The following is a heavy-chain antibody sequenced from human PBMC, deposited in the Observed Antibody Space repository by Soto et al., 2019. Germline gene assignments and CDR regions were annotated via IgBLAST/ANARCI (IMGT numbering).Heavy chain of an antibody. D-gene: IGHD6-6*01. V-gene: IGHV1-69*13. J-gene: IGHJ6*02. CDR1: GGTFSSYA. CDR3: LAARYYYGMDV. Sequence: SVKVSCKASGGTFSSYAISWVRQAPGQGLEWMGGIIPIFGTANYAQKFQGRVTITADESTCTAYMELSSLRSEDTAVDYGLAARYYYGMDVWGQGTTVTSP. CDR2: IIPIFGTA.